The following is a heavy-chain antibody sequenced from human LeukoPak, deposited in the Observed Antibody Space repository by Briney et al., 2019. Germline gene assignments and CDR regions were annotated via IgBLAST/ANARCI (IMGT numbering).Heavy chain of an antibody. D-gene: IGHD3-22*01. CDR1: GYTFTGYY. J-gene: IGHJ4*02. CDR2: INPNSGGT. V-gene: IGHV1-2*02. Sequence: ASVKVSCKASGYTFTGYYMHWVRQAPGQGLEWMGWINPNSGGTNYAQKFQGRVTMTRDTSISTAYMELSRLRSDDTAVYYCARDSGPGMSGYYYRPHEEIDYWGQGTLVTVSS. CDR3: ARDSGPGMSGYYYRPHEEIDY.